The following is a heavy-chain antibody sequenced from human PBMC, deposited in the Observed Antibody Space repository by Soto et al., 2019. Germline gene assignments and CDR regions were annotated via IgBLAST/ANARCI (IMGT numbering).Heavy chain of an antibody. CDR3: ARGGGSDSFDY. CDR2: INHLETT. J-gene: IGHJ4*02. Sequence: SETLSLTCAVYGGSVNGYYWNWIRQPPGKGLEWIGYINHLETTFYNPSFESRLTLSIDRAKNQFSLNLHSMSAADRAVYFCARGGGSDSFDYWGQGILVTVSS. CDR1: GGSVNGYY. D-gene: IGHD1-26*01. V-gene: IGHV4-34*10.